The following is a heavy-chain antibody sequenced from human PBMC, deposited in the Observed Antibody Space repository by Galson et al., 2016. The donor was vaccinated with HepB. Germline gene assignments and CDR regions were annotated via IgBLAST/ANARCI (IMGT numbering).Heavy chain of an antibody. D-gene: IGHD2-2*01. Sequence: SLRLSCAASGFTFSNYDMSWVRQAPGKGLEWVSAIGGSGGSTLYADSVKGRFTISRDNSKDTVYLQMNSLRAEDTAIYYCARARGSTTSCYGYWGQGTLVTVSS. CDR2: IGGSGGST. V-gene: IGHV3-23*01. J-gene: IGHJ4*02. CDR1: GFTFSNYD. CDR3: ARARGSTTSCYGY.